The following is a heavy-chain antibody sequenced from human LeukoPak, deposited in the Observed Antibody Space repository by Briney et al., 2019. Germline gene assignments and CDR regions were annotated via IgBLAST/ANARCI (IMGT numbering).Heavy chain of an antibody. V-gene: IGHV3-30*04. CDR3: VRPSTYPGAFDI. J-gene: IGHJ3*02. Sequence: GGSLRLSCAASGFTFSSYAMHWVRQAPGKGLEWVAVISYDGSNKYYADSVKGRFTISRDNSKNTLYLQVNSLRTEDTAMYSCVRPSTYPGAFDIWGQGTMVTVSS. CDR1: GFTFSSYA. CDR2: ISYDGSNK.